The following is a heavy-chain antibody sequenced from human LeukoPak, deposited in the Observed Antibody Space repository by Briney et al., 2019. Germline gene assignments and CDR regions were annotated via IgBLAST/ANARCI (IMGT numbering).Heavy chain of an antibody. J-gene: IGHJ4*02. CDR1: GFTFSSYE. CDR3: ARDTYYYGSGSYYAAPDY. CDR2: ISSSGSTI. V-gene: IGHV3-48*03. Sequence: GGSLILSCAASGFTFSSYEMNWVRQAPGKGLEWVSYISSSGSTIYYADSVKGRFTISRDNAKNSLYLQMNSLRAEDTAVYYCARDTYYYGSGSYYAAPDYWGQGTLVTVSS. D-gene: IGHD3-10*01.